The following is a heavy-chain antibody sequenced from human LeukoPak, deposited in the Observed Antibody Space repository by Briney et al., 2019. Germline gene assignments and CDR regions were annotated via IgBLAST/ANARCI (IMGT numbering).Heavy chain of an antibody. V-gene: IGHV3-21*01. J-gene: IGHJ4*02. CDR3: ARDSSSSWELFDY. D-gene: IGHD6-13*01. Sequence: GGSPRLSYAASGFTFSSYSMNWVRQAPGKGLEWVSSISSSSSYIYYADSVKGRFTISRDNAKNSLYLQMNSLRAEDTAVYYCARDSSSSWELFDYWGQGTLVTVSS. CDR1: GFTFSSYS. CDR2: ISSSSSYI.